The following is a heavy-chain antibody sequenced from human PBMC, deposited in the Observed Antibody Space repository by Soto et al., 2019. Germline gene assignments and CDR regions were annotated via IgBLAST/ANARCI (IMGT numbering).Heavy chain of an antibody. J-gene: IGHJ4*02. V-gene: IGHV4-59*01. CDR2: IYYLGST. Sequence: SETLSLTCSVSGGSMSEYFWSWIRQSPGKGLEWIGYIYYLGSTDYNPSLKSRVTISVDTSKRQFSLGLTSVTAADTAVYYCARDGYDGSGSPYPAYWGPGTQVTVSA. CDR1: GGSMSEYF. D-gene: IGHD3-10*01. CDR3: ARDGYDGSGSPYPAY.